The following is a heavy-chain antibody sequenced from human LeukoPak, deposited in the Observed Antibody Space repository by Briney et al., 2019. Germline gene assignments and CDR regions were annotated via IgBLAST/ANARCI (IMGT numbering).Heavy chain of an antibody. J-gene: IGHJ6*03. CDR2: ISSSGSTI. CDR3: ASLTAAAPYYYYYMDV. Sequence: GGSLRPSCAASGFTFSSYEMNWVRQAPGKGLEWVSYISSSGSTIYYADSVKGRFTISRDNAKNSLYLQMNSLRAEDTAVYYCASLTAAAPYYYYYMDVWGKGTTVTASS. CDR1: GFTFSSYE. D-gene: IGHD6-13*01. V-gene: IGHV3-48*03.